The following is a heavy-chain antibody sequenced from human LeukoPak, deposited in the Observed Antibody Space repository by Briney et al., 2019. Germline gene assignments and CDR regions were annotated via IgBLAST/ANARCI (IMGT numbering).Heavy chain of an antibody. CDR2: ISAYNGNT. D-gene: IGHD1-26*01. CDR3: ARDSLWGSGTYGFDY. CDR1: GYTFTSYG. J-gene: IGHJ4*02. V-gene: IGHV1-18*01. Sequence: ASVKVSCKASGYTFTSYGISWVRQAPGQGLEWMGWISAYNGNTNYAQKLQGRVTMTTDTSASTAYMELSSLRSEDTAVYYCARDSLWGSGTYGFDYWGQGALVTVSS.